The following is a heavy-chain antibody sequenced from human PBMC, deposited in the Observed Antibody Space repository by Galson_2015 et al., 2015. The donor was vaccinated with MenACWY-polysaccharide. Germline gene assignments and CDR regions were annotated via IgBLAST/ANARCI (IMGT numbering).Heavy chain of an antibody. CDR3: ARGSDTIFALDI. CDR1: GGSISSGNYY. D-gene: IGHD5-24*01. Sequence: SLSLTCTVSGGSISSGNYYWTWIRQPAGKGLEWIGRIYTGGSTNTNPSLKSRVTISVDTSKNQFSLKLSSVTAADTAVYYCARGSDTIFALDIWGQGTMVTVSS. V-gene: IGHV4-61*02. CDR2: IYTGGST. J-gene: IGHJ3*02.